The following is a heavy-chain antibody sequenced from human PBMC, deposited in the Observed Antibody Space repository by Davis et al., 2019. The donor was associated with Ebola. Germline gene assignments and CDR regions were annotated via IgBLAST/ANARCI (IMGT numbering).Heavy chain of an antibody. V-gene: IGHV4-31*11. Sequence: MPSETLSLTCAVSGGSIRSTNWWSWIRQHPGKGLEWIGYIYYTGSTYYNPSLKSRVIISVDTSKNQFSLKLSSVTAADTAVYYCARGEEYQLLFGWFDPWGQGTLVTVSS. CDR3: ARGEEYQLLFGWFDP. CDR1: GGSIRSTNW. D-gene: IGHD2-2*01. J-gene: IGHJ5*02. CDR2: IYYTGST.